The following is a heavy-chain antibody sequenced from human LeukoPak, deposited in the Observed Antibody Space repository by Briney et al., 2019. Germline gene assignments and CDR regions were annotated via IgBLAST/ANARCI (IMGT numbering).Heavy chain of an antibody. CDR3: TTYYCSGGRCYHFDY. CDR2: IKSKSDGGTT. CDR1: GFTFSSAW. Sequence: GGSLRLSCAASGFTFSSAWMAWVRQAPGKRLEWVGRIKSKSDGGTTKYAAPVKGRCTISTDASKNTLYLQMNSLGTEDTAVYYCTTYYCSGGRCYHFDYWGQGSLVTVSP. V-gene: IGHV3-15*01. D-gene: IGHD2-15*01. J-gene: IGHJ4*02.